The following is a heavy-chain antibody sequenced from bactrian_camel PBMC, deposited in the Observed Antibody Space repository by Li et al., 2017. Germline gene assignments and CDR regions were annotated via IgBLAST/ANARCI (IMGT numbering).Heavy chain of an antibody. CDR3: LKDGDSSGYMYALGY. Sequence: VQLVESGGGLVQPGGSLRLSCVASGFTFKRYYLTWVRQAPGKGREVVSRLERDGTPYYTDSVKGRFTISQDSAKNMLFLQMNNLKPEDTAIYYCLKDGDSSGYMYALGYWGQGTQVTVS. CDR2: LERDGTP. D-gene: IGHD2*01. CDR1: GFTFKRYY. V-gene: IGHV3S10*01. J-gene: IGHJ6*01.